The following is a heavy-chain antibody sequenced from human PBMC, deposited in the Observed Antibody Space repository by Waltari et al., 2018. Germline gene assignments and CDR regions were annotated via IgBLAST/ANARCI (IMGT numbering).Heavy chain of an antibody. CDR1: GGSVSSGSHY. CDR2: IYYSGST. CDR3: ARITVTTPKYYFDF. Sequence: QVQLQESGPGLVKPSETLSLTCSVPGGSVSSGSHYWSWIRQPPGKGLEWIGFIYYSGSTNYNPSLKSRVTISVDMSKNQFSLKLTSVTAADTALYYCARITVTTPKYYFDFWGQGTLVTVSS. D-gene: IGHD4-17*01. J-gene: IGHJ4*02. V-gene: IGHV4-61*01.